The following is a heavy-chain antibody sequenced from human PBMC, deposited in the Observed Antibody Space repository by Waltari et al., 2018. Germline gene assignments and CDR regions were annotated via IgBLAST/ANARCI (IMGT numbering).Heavy chain of an antibody. CDR3: ASSIGGGDAFDI. CDR1: GGSFSCYY. D-gene: IGHD3-16*01. Sequence: QVQLQQWGAGLLKPSETLSLPCAVYGGSFSCYYWSWIRQPPGKGLEWIGYIYYSGSTNYNPSLKSRVTISVDTSKNQFSLKLSSVTAADTAVYYCASSIGGGDAFDIWGQGTMVTVSS. V-gene: IGHV4-34*11. J-gene: IGHJ3*02. CDR2: IYYSGST.